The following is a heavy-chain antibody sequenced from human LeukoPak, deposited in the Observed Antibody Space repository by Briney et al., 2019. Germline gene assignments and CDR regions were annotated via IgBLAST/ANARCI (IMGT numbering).Heavy chain of an antibody. CDR1: GGTFSSYA. V-gene: IGHV1-69*13. J-gene: IGHJ6*02. Sequence: GASAKVSCKASGGTFSSYAISWVRQAPGQGLEWMGGIIPIFGTANYAQKFQGRVTITADESTSTAYMELSSLRSEDTAVYYCAKDNGDYDPLYYYYYYGMDVWGQGTTVTVSS. CDR3: AKDNGDYDPLYYYYYYGMDV. CDR2: IIPIFGTA. D-gene: IGHD4-17*01.